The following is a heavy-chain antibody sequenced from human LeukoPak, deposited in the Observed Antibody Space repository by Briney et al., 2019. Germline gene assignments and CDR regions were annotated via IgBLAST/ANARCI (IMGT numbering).Heavy chain of an antibody. Sequence: VASVKVSCKASGYTFTSYDINWVRQATGQGLEWMGWMNPNSGNTGYAQKFQGRVTMTRNTSISTAYMELSNLRSEDTAVYYCARGRKSQWLRPRYYYYMDVWGKGTTVTISS. J-gene: IGHJ6*03. CDR2: MNPNSGNT. CDR3: ARGRKSQWLRPRYYYYMDV. CDR1: GYTFTSYD. V-gene: IGHV1-8*01. D-gene: IGHD5-12*01.